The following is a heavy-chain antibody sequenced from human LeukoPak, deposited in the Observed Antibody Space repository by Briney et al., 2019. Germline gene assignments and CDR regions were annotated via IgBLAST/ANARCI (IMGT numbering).Heavy chain of an antibody. CDR2: INSGGNA. D-gene: IGHD3-22*01. V-gene: IGHV3-53*01. CDR3: ARSQGGTMSLRHFDL. Sequence: GGSLRLSCAASGFTVSSNYMNWVRQAPGKGLEWVSVINSGGNAYYADSVKGRFTISRDNSKNMLYLQMNSPRAEDTAVYYCARSQGGTMSLRHFDLWGRGTLVTVSS. J-gene: IGHJ2*01. CDR1: GFTVSSNY.